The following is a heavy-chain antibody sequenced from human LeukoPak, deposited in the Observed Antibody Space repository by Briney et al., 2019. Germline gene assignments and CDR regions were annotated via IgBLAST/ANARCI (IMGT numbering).Heavy chain of an antibody. J-gene: IGHJ4*02. CDR3: ARTYYYDSSGYFPFDY. CDR2: VSYDGRNK. CDR1: GFTFSSFG. D-gene: IGHD3-22*01. Sequence: GRSLRLSCAASGFTFSSFGFHWVGQAPGKGLEWVAVVSYDGRNKNYADSVKGRFTISRDNFKNTLYLQMNNLRADDTAVYYCARTYYYDSSGYFPFDYWGQGTLVTVSS. V-gene: IGHV3-30*03.